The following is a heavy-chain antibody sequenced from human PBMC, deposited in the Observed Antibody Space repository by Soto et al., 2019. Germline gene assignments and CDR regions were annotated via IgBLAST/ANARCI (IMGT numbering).Heavy chain of an antibody. J-gene: IGHJ6*02. Sequence: GGSLRLSCAASGFTFSDYYMSWIRQAPGKGLEWVSYISSSGSTIYYADSVKGRFTISRDNAKNSLYLQMNSLRAEDTAVYYCARADGLRFLEWSRPYGMDVWGQGTTVTSP. CDR2: ISSSGSTI. CDR3: ARADGLRFLEWSRPYGMDV. D-gene: IGHD3-3*01. V-gene: IGHV3-11*01. CDR1: GFTFSDYY.